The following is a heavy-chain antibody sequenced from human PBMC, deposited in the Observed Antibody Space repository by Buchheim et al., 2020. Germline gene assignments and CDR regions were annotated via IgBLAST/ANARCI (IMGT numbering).Heavy chain of an antibody. Sequence: EVQLLESGGGLVQPGGSLRLSCAASGFTFSSYAMSWVRQAPGKGLEWVSAISGGGGGTYYADSVKGRFTISRDNSKNTLYLQMNSLRAEDTAVYYCAKAPPQSGSYYPNTYFDYWGQGTL. CDR1: GFTFSSYA. D-gene: IGHD1-26*01. V-gene: IGHV3-23*01. CDR3: AKAPPQSGSYYPNTYFDY. J-gene: IGHJ4*02. CDR2: ISGGGGGT.